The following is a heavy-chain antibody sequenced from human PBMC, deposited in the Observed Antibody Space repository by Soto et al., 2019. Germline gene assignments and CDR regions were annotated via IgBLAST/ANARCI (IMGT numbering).Heavy chain of an antibody. CDR2: ISYDGSNK. Sequence: QVQLVESGGGVVQPGRSLRLSCAASGFTFSRYPMHWVRQAPGKGLEWVAVISYDGSNKDYSDSVKGRFTISRDNSKNTMYLQMNSLRPEDKPVYYCAREVGPFDYWGQGALVTVSS. CDR1: GFTFSRYP. D-gene: IGHD1-26*01. J-gene: IGHJ4*02. CDR3: AREVGPFDY. V-gene: IGHV3-30-3*01.